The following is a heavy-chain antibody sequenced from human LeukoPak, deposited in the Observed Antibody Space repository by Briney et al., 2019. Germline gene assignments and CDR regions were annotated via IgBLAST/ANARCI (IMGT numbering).Heavy chain of an antibody. J-gene: IGHJ4*02. CDR1: DYTFTSSG. CDR3: ARDRSHLERRGSVGY. Sequence: GASVKVSCKTSDYTFTSSGISWVRQAPGQGLEWMGWISAYNGNTNYAQKFQDRVTLTTDTSTSTAYMELRSLRSDDTAVYYCARDRSHLERRGSVGYWGQGTLVTVSS. CDR2: ISAYNGNT. V-gene: IGHV1-18*01. D-gene: IGHD1-1*01.